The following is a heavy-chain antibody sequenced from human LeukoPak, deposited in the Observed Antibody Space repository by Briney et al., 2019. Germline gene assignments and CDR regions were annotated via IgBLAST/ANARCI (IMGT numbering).Heavy chain of an antibody. D-gene: IGHD4-23*01. CDR2: ISYDGSNK. Sequence: GRSLRLSCAASGFTFSSYGMHWVRQAQGKGLEWVAVISYDGSNKYYADSVKGRFTISRDKSKNTLYLQMNSLRAEDTSVYYCAKDLRTVVTWVDYWGQGTLVTVSS. CDR3: AKDLRTVVTWVDY. V-gene: IGHV3-30*18. J-gene: IGHJ4*02. CDR1: GFTFSSYG.